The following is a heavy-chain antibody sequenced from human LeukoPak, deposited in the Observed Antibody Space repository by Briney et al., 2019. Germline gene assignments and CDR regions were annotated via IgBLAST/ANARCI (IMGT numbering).Heavy chain of an antibody. D-gene: IGHD3-22*01. Sequence: SVKVSCKASGGTFSSYAVSWVRQAPGQGLEWMGRIIPIFGTANYAQKFQGRVTITTDESTSTAYMELSSLRSEDTAVYYCASTYYYDSSGYTFDYWGQGTLVTVSS. CDR1: GGTFSSYA. CDR3: ASTYYYDSSGYTFDY. V-gene: IGHV1-69*05. CDR2: IIPIFGTA. J-gene: IGHJ4*02.